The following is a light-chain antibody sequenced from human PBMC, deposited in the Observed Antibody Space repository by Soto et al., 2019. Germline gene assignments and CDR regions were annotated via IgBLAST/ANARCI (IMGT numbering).Light chain of an antibody. V-gene: IGLV2-11*01. J-gene: IGLJ1*01. CDR2: DVT. CDR1: SSDVGGSDY. Sequence: QSVLTQPRSVSGSPGQSVTISCTGTSSDVGGSDYVSWCQHHPGKAPKLVIYDVTKRPSGVPDRFSGSKSGNTASLTISGLQAEDEADYYGASYAGYYVFGTGTKVTV. CDR3: ASYAGYYV.